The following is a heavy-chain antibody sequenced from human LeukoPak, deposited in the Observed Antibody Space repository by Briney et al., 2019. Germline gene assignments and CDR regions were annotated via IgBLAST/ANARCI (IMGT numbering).Heavy chain of an antibody. D-gene: IGHD4-17*01. Sequence: SETLSLTCAVSDDSFSSHYWTWIRQPPGKGLEWIGHISYIGSTNYNPSLKSRVTISIDTSKNQFSLKLSSVTAADTAVYYCARDLVTVTKGFDIWGQGTMVSVS. CDR1: DDSFSSHY. V-gene: IGHV4-59*11. CDR2: ISYIGST. CDR3: ARDLVTVTKGFDI. J-gene: IGHJ3*02.